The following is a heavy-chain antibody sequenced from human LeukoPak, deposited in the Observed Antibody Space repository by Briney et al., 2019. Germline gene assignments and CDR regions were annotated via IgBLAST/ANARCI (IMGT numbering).Heavy chain of an antibody. J-gene: IGHJ6*02. CDR1: GGSISSANYY. V-gene: IGHV4-39*07. CDR2: IYYSGSA. CDR3: VRDSSYYYGMDV. Sequence: SETLSLTCTVSGGSISSANYYWGWIRQPPGKGLEWIGSIYYSGSAYYSSSLKSRVTISVDTSKNQFSLKLSSVTAADTAVYYCVRDSSYYYGMDVWGQGTTVTVSS.